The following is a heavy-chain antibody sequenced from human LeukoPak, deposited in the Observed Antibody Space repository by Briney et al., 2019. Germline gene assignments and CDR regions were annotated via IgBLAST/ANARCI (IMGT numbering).Heavy chain of an antibody. V-gene: IGHV4-39*07. CDR1: GGSISSSSYY. Sequence: SETLSLTCTVSGGSISSSSYYWGWIRQPPGKGLEWIGSIYYSGSTYYNPSLKGRVTISVDTSKNQFSLKLSSVTAADTAVYYCASGRGGYYTSNYYYYMDVWAKGPRSPSP. D-gene: IGHD3-3*01. CDR3: ASGRGGYYTSNYYYYMDV. J-gene: IGHJ6*03. CDR2: IYYSGST.